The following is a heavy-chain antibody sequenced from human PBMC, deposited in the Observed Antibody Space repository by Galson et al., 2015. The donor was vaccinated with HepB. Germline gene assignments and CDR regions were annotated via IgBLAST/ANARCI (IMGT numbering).Heavy chain of an antibody. Sequence: SETLSLTCTVSGGSLNNITYNWGWLRQPPGKGLEWIGNMFYSGDIYYNPSLKSRVTLSVDTSKNHFSLRLNSVTAADTAFYYCAWDCGGYGRDFFDCWGQGTLVTVSS. CDR3: AWDCGGYGRDFFDC. J-gene: IGHJ4*02. CDR2: MFYSGDI. CDR1: GGSLNNITYN. V-gene: IGHV4-39*02. D-gene: IGHD5-12*01.